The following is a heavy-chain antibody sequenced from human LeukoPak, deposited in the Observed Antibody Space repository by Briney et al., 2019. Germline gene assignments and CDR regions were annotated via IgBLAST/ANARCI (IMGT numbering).Heavy chain of an antibody. V-gene: IGHV3-30-3*02. CDR1: GFTFSSYA. CDR2: ISYDGSNK. Sequence: GGSLRLSCAASGFTFSSYAMHWVRQAPGKGLEWVAVISYDGSNKYYADSVKGRFTISRDNSKNTLYLQMNSLRAEDTAVYYCAKLGSYFGFGAFDIWGQGTMVTVSS. D-gene: IGHD1-26*01. J-gene: IGHJ3*02. CDR3: AKLGSYFGFGAFDI.